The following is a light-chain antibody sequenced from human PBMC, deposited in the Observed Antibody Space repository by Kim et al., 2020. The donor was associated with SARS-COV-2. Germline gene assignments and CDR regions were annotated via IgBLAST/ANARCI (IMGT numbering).Light chain of an antibody. CDR1: QTISSY. CDR3: QQSYSTPRT. CDR2: AAS. J-gene: IGKJ1*01. V-gene: IGKV1-39*01. Sequence: ASVGDRVSITCRASQTISSYLNWYQQRPGKAPTLLIYAASSLQSGVPSRFSGSGSGTDFTLTISSLQPEDFATYYCQQSYSTPRTFGQGTKVEIK.